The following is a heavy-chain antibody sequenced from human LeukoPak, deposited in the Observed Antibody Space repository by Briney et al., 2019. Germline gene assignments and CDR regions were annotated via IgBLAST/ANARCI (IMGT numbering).Heavy chain of an antibody. CDR3: AKDSVTMVRGASDP. J-gene: IGHJ5*02. Sequence: GGSLRLSCAASGFTFSSYGMHWVRQAPGKGLEWVAVISYDGSNKYYADSVKGRFTISRDNSKNTLYLQMNSLRAEDTAVYYCAKDSVTMVRGASDPWGQGTLVTVSS. D-gene: IGHD3-10*01. V-gene: IGHV3-30*18. CDR1: GFTFSSYG. CDR2: ISYDGSNK.